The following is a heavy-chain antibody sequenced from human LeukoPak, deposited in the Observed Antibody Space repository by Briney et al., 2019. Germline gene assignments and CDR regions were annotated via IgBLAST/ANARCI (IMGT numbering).Heavy chain of an antibody. CDR2: IYTSGST. CDR3: ARLLRFGELDAFDI. CDR1: GGSISTYY. V-gene: IGHV4-4*07. Sequence: PSETLSLTCTVSGGSISTYYWSWIRQSAGKGLEWIGRIYTSGSTNYNPSLKSRVTMSVDTSKNQFSLKLRSVTAADTAVYYCARLLRFGELDAFDIWGQGTMVTVSS. D-gene: IGHD3-10*01. J-gene: IGHJ3*02.